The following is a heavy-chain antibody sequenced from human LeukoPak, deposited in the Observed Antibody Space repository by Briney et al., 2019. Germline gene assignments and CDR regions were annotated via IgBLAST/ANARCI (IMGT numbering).Heavy chain of an antibody. CDR1: GGTFSSYA. V-gene: IGHV1-69*06. CDR3: ASNTIEEQGYCSGGSCYRWFDP. J-gene: IGHJ5*02. D-gene: IGHD2-15*01. CDR2: IIPIFGTA. Sequence: SVKVSCKASGGTFSSYAISWVRQAPGQGLEWMGGIIPIFGTANYAQKFQGRVTITADKSTSTAYMELSSLRSEDTAVYYCASNTIEEQGYCSGGSCYRWFDPWGQGTLVTVSS.